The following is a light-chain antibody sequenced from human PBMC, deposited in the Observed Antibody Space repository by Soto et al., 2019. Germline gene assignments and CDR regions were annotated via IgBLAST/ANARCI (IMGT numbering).Light chain of an antibody. Sequence: QSVLTQPASVSGSPGQSITISCTGTSTDIGRYNYVSWYQQYPGKAPKVLIYEVSNRPSGVSSRFSGSKSGNTASLTISGLQADDGADYYCSSYTTSSTPVFGTGTKVTVL. V-gene: IGLV2-14*01. CDR2: EVS. J-gene: IGLJ1*01. CDR3: SSYTTSSTPV. CDR1: STDIGRYNY.